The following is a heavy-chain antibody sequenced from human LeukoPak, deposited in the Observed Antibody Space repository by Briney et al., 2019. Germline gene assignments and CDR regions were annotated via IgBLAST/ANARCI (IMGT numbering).Heavy chain of an antibody. Sequence: GGSLRLSCAASGFIVSSNYMSWVRQAPGKGLEWVSVIYSGGSTYYADSVKGRFTISRHNSKNTLYLQMNSLRPEDTAVYYCARTHGTLTGTGFDYWGQGTLVTVSS. CDR2: IYSGGST. V-gene: IGHV3-53*04. D-gene: IGHD1-20*01. CDR1: GFIVSSNY. CDR3: ARTHGTLTGTGFDY. J-gene: IGHJ4*02.